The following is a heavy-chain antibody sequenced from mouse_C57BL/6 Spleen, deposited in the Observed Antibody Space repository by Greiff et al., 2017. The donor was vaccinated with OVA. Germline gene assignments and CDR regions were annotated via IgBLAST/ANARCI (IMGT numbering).Heavy chain of an antibody. D-gene: IGHD2-4*01. V-gene: IGHV1-82*01. Sequence: VQLQQSGPELVKPGASVKISCKASGYAFSSSWMNWVKQRPGKGLEWIGRIYPGDGDTNYTGKFKGKATLTADKSSSTAYMQLSSLTSEDSAVYFCARWGNYDYDGIDYWGQGTTLTVSS. CDR3: ARWGNYDYDGIDY. CDR1: GYAFSSSW. CDR2: IYPGDGDT. J-gene: IGHJ2*01.